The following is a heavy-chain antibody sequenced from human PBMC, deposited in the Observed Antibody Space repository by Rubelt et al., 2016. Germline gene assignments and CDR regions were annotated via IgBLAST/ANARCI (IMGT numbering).Heavy chain of an antibody. J-gene: IGHJ6*02. CDR3: ARLSITIFGVVVYYYGMDV. D-gene: IGHD3-3*01. CDR1: GYTFTSYD. V-gene: IGHV1-8*01. Sequence: QAQLVQSGAEAKKPGASVKVSCKASGYTFTSYDINWVRQATGQGLEWMGWMNPNSGNTGYAQKFQGRVTMTRNTSISTAYMELSSLRSEDTAVYYCARLSITIFGVVVYYYGMDVWGQGTTVTVSS. CDR2: MNPNSGNT.